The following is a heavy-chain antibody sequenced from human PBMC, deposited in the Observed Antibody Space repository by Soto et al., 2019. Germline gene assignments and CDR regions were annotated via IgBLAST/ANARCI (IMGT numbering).Heavy chain of an antibody. Sequence: SDTLSLTCAVSSGSISSYYLSWIRQTPGKGLEWIGYISYTGITNYNHSLRSRVIISVDTSKTQFSLRLSSVTAADTAIYYCARHLRATLSWFDPWGQGTVVTVSS. CDR3: ARHLRATLSWFDP. CDR2: ISYTGIT. CDR1: SGSISSYY. J-gene: IGHJ5*02. V-gene: IGHV4-59*08.